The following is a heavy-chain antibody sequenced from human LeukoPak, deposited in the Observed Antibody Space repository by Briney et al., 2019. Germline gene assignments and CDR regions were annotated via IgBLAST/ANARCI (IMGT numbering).Heavy chain of an antibody. V-gene: IGHV4-39*01. Sequence: SETLSLTCTVYAGSISSSSYYWDWLRQPPGKGLEWIGRIYYSGSTYYNPSLKSRATISADTSKKQFSLKLSSVTAADTAVYYCARHTFGSGTHYWGQGTLVTVSS. D-gene: IGHD3-10*01. CDR2: IYYSGST. CDR1: AGSISSSSYY. J-gene: IGHJ4*02. CDR3: ARHTFGSGTHY.